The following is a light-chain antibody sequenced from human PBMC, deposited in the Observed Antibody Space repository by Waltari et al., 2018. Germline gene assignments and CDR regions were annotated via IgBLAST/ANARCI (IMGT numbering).Light chain of an antibody. CDR1: TSDVGGYTY. V-gene: IGLV2-14*01. CDR2: EVS. Sequence: QSALTQPASVSGSPGQSIPISCTGTTSDVGGYTYAPWHQQHPGKPPKLIIFEVSYRPSGVSNRFSGSKSGNTASLTISGLQPDDEADYYCSSYTSTTDLVFGGGTKVTVL. CDR3: SSYTSTTDLV. J-gene: IGLJ3*02.